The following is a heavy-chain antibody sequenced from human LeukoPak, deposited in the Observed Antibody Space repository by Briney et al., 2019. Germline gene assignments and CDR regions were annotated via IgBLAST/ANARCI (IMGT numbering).Heavy chain of an antibody. J-gene: IGHJ6*03. CDR2: IYYSGST. CDR3: TGSYIRYGSGSYYSPDSPYYYYYYMDV. V-gene: IGHV4-39*07. Sequence: SETLSLTCTVSGGSISSSSYYWGWIRQPPGKGLEWIGSIYYSGSTYYNPSLKSRVTISVDTSKNQFSLKLSSVTAADTAVYYCTGSYIRYGSGSYYSPDSPYYYYYYMDVWGKGTTVTVSS. D-gene: IGHD3-10*01. CDR1: GGSISSSSYY.